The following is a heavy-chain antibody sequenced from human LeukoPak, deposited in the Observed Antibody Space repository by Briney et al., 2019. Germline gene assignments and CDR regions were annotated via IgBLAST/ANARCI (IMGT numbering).Heavy chain of an antibody. CDR3: ARVGSGYGAYFDY. Sequence: TSETLSLTCTVSGGSINNYYWSWIRQPPGKGLEWIGYIYYSGSTNYNPSLKSRVTISVDTSNNQFSLKLSSVTAADTAVYYCARVGSGYGAYFDYWGQGTLVTVSS. D-gene: IGHD4/OR15-4a*01. J-gene: IGHJ4*02. CDR1: GGSINNYY. V-gene: IGHV4-59*01. CDR2: IYYSGST.